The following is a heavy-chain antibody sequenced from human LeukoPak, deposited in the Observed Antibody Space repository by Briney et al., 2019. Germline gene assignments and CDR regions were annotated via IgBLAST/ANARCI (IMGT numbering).Heavy chain of an antibody. D-gene: IGHD6-13*01. Sequence: GGSLKLSCAASGSTFSGSVMHWVRQAAGKGLEWVGRIRSKRNNYATAYAASVKGRFTISRDDSKSTVYLHMDSLKTEDTALYYCSRLEDSSPIEVALDIWGQGTVVTVSS. CDR3: SRLEDSSPIEVALDI. J-gene: IGHJ3*02. V-gene: IGHV3-73*01. CDR2: IRSKRNNYAT. CDR1: GSTFSGSV.